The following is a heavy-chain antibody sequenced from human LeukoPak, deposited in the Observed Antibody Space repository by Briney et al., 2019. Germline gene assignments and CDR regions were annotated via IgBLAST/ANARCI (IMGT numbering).Heavy chain of an antibody. CDR3: ARDGVFHDSDGYSFDY. J-gene: IGHJ4*02. Sequence: PSETLSLTCAVSNYSITSGYFWGWIRQPPGKGLEWIASIYHSGTTYYNPSLRNRVTLFVDTSKNQFSLKLTSLTAADTAVYYCARDGVFHDSDGYSFDYWGQGNLVTVSS. D-gene: IGHD3-22*01. CDR1: NYSITSGYF. CDR2: IYHSGTT. V-gene: IGHV4-38-2*02.